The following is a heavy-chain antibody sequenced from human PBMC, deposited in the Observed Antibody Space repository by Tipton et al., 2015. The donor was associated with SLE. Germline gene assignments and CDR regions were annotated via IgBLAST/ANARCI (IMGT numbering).Heavy chain of an antibody. CDR1: GFTFSSYW. J-gene: IGHJ4*02. Sequence: SLRLSCAASGFTFSSYWMSWVRQAPGKGLEWVANIKQDGSEKYYVDSVKGRFTISRDNAKNSLYLQMNSLRAEDTAVYYCAGANCGGDCYSSGFDYWGQGTLVTVSS. CDR3: AGANCGGDCYSSGFDY. V-gene: IGHV3-7*01. D-gene: IGHD2-21*01. CDR2: IKQDGSEK.